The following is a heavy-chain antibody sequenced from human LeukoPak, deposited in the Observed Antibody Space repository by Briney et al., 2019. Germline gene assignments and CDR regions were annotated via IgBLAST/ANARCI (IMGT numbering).Heavy chain of an antibody. V-gene: IGHV1-18*04. J-gene: IGHJ3*02. CDR2: ISAYNGNT. CDR1: GYTFTSYY. D-gene: IGHD4-17*01. Sequence: ASVKVSCKASGYTFTSYYMHWVRQAPGQGLEWMGWISAYNGNTNYAQKLQGRVTMTTDTSTSTAYMELRSLRSDDTAVYYCARIFSGDYPYDAFDIWGQGTMVTVSS. CDR3: ARIFSGDYPYDAFDI.